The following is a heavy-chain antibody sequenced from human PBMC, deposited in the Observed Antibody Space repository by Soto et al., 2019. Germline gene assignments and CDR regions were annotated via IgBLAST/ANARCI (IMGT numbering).Heavy chain of an antibody. D-gene: IGHD4-17*01. CDR1: GGTFSRSA. J-gene: IGHJ4*02. CDR2: IIPVLATP. V-gene: IGHV1-69*11. Sequence: QVQLVQSGAEVKKPGSSVKVSCKAFGGTFSRSAISWVRQAPGQGLEYMGTIIPVLATPKYAQKFQGRVIFTADESTGTSDMELYSLTSDDTAVYCCARDSTVTNAFEYWGQGTLVTVSS. CDR3: ARDSTVTNAFEY.